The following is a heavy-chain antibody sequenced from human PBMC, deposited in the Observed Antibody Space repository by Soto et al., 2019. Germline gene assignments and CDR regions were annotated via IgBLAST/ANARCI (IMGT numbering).Heavy chain of an antibody. CDR2: ISRTGGTI. J-gene: IGHJ4*02. Sequence: EVQLVESGGGLVQPGGSLRLSCLTSGFSFHTFDMNWVRQAPGRGLEWVSSISRTGGTIYYADSVRGRFTVPRDNAVTSLYLQMSSLRDEDTAVYYCARGNSTGSHYNSGYWGQGTLVIVSS. CDR1: GFSFHTFD. CDR3: ARGNSTGSHYNSGY. D-gene: IGHD3-10*01. V-gene: IGHV3-48*02.